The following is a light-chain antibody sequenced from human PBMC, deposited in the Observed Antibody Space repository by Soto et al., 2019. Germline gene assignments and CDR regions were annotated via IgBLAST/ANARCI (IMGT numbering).Light chain of an antibody. V-gene: IGKV1-9*01. J-gene: IGKJ4*01. CDR1: QDINSY. CDR2: ESS. CDR3: QKTRSYQSN. Sequence: DIELTHSSSSLCASIVDIVTVTCRASQDINSYLACYQQKPGKAPNLLIYESSILQRGVQSRFSGSNSGKDFTLTIRSLHAEDFATYYCQKTRSYQSNFGGGNKVDIK.